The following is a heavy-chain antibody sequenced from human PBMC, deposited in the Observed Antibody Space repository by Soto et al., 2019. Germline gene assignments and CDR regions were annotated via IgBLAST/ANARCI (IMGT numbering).Heavy chain of an antibody. CDR2: ISWNSGSI. J-gene: IGHJ4*02. D-gene: IGHD2-8*01. CDR1: GFTSDDYA. V-gene: IGHV3-9*02. CDR3: AKTHLTSGPHSSLDY. Sequence: GGSLRLSCAASGFTSDDYAMHWVRQAPGKGLEWVSGISWNSGSIGYADSVKGRFTISRDNAKNSLYLQMNSLRAEDTALYYCAKTHLTSGPHSSLDYWGQGTLVTAPQ.